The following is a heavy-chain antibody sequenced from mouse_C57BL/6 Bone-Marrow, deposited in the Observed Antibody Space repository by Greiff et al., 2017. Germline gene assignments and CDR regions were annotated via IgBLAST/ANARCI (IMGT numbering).Heavy chain of an antibody. D-gene: IGHD3-3*01. CDR2: ILPGSGST. V-gene: IGHV1-9*01. J-gene: IGHJ2*01. CDR3: AKRDCPAVGEYY. CDR1: GYTFTGYW. Sequence: QVQLQQSGAELMKPGASVKLSCKASGYTFTGYWIEWVKQRPGHGLEWIGEILPGSGSTKYNETIKGKATFTASTSSNTAYMQLSNLTTEDSAIYYCAKRDCPAVGEYYWGQGTTLTVSS.